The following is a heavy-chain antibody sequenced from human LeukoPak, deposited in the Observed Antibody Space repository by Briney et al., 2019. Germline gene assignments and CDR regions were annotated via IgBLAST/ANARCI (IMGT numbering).Heavy chain of an antibody. V-gene: IGHV3-23*01. J-gene: IGHJ4*02. D-gene: IGHD2-15*01. CDR2: ISGSGGST. CDR1: GFTFSSYA. Sequence: PGGSLRLSCAASGFTFSSYAMSWVRQAPGKGLEWVSAISGSGGSTFYADSVEGRFTISRDNSKNTLYLQINSLRAEDTAVYYCAKDGVVRYYFDYWGQGTLVTVSS. CDR3: AKDGVVRYYFDY.